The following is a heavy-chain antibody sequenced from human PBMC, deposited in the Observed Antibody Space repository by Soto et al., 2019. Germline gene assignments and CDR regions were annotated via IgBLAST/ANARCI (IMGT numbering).Heavy chain of an antibody. V-gene: IGHV4-39*07. CDR3: ARGSPPWGQQLVGRWFDP. Sequence: SETLSLTCTVSGGSISSSSYYWGWIRQPPGKGLEWIGSIYYSGSTYYNPSLKSRVTISVDTSKNQFSLKLSSVTAADTAVYYCARGSPPWGQQLVGRWFDPWGQGTLVTVSS. D-gene: IGHD6-13*01. CDR1: GGSISSSSYY. CDR2: IYYSGST. J-gene: IGHJ5*02.